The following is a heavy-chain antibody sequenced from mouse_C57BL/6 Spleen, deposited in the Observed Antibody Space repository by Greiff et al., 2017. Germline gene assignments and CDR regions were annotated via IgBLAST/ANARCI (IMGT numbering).Heavy chain of an antibody. D-gene: IGHD2-4*01. CDR2: INPNTGGT. Sequence: VQLQQSGPELVKPGASVKIPCKASGYTFTDYNMDWVKQSHGKSLEWIGDINPNTGGTIYNQKFKGKATLTVDKSSITAYMELRILTSEDTAVYYCARRDDWGWFAYWGQGTRVTDSA. V-gene: IGHV1-18*01. CDR1: GYTFTDYN. J-gene: IGHJ3*01. CDR3: ARRDDWGWFAY.